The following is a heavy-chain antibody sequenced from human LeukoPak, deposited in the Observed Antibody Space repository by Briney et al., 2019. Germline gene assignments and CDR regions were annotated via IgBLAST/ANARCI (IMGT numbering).Heavy chain of an antibody. CDR1: GFTFSSYS. V-gene: IGHV3-30*18. Sequence: GGSLRLSCAASGFTFSSYSMNWVRQAPGKGLEWVAVISYDGSNKYYAGSVKGRFTISRDNSKNTLYLQMNSLRAEDTAVYYCAKDLGRFLEFSFDYWGQGTLVTVSS. CDR2: ISYDGSNK. CDR3: AKDLGRFLEFSFDY. D-gene: IGHD3-3*01. J-gene: IGHJ4*02.